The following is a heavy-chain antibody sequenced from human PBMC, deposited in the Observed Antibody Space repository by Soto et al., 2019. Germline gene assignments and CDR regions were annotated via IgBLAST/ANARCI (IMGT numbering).Heavy chain of an antibody. CDR1: GFTFSSYA. CDR3: AKDRGRYCSGSSCYSIWFDP. D-gene: IGHD2-15*01. V-gene: IGHV3-23*01. J-gene: IGHJ5*02. Sequence: GGSLRLSCAASGFTFSSYAMSWVRQAPGKGLEWVSAISGSGGSTYYADSVKGRFTISRDNSKNTLYLQMNSLRAEDTAVYYCAKDRGRYCSGSSCYSIWFDPWGQGTLVTVSS. CDR2: ISGSGGST.